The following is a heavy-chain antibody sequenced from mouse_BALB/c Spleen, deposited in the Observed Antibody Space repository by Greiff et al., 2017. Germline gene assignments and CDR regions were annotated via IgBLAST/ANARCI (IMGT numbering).Heavy chain of an antibody. V-gene: IGHV1-9*01. CDR2: ILPGSGST. D-gene: IGHD2-5*01. CDR1: GYTFSSYW. J-gene: IGHJ2*01. CDR3: ERSDSDYAQYYFDY. Sequence: VKLMESGAELVKPGASVKISCKATGYTFSSYWIEWVKQRPGHGLEWIGEILPGSGSTNYNEKFKGKATFTADTSSNTAYMQLSSLTSEDSAVYYCERSDSDYAQYYFDYWGQGTTLTVSS.